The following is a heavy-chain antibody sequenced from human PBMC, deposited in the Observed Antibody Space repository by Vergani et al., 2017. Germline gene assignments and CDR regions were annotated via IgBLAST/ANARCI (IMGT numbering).Heavy chain of an antibody. D-gene: IGHD6-19*01. V-gene: IGHV7-4-1*02. CDR1: GYTFTSYA. CDR2: INTNTETP. Sequence: QAQLVQSGAELKKPGASVKVSCKASGYTFTSYALHWVRQAPGQGLEWLGWINTNTETPTYAQAFTGRFVFSLDTSVNTAFLQISGLTAEDTALYYCARAKWGCIAVPAADTWGQGTLVTVSS. J-gene: IGHJ5*02. CDR3: ARAKWGCIAVPAADT.